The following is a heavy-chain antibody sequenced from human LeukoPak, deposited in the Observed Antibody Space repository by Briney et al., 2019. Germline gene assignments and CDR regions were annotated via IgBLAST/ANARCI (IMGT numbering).Heavy chain of an antibody. CDR1: GGSISSYY. D-gene: IGHD7-27*01. Sequence: PSETLSLTCTVSGGSISSYYWSWIRQPPGKGLEWIGYIYYSGSTNYNPSLKSRVTISVDTSKNQFSLKLSSVTAADTAVYYCAGVSLGWFDPWGQGTLVTVSS. CDR2: IYYSGST. V-gene: IGHV4-59*08. CDR3: AGVSLGWFDP. J-gene: IGHJ5*02.